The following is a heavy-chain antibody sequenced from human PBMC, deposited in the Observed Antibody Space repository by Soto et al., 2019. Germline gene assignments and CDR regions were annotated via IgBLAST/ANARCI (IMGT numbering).Heavy chain of an antibody. J-gene: IGHJ5*02. CDR1: GFTFSSYA. CDR3: AKDRWCSGGSCLLISPKENWFDP. D-gene: IGHD2-15*01. Sequence: GGSLRLSCAASGFTFSSYAMSWVRQAPGKGLEWVSAISGSGGSTSYADSVKGRFTISRDNSKNTLYLQMNSLRAEDTAVYYCAKDRWCSGGSCLLISPKENWFDPWGQGTLVTVSS. V-gene: IGHV3-23*01. CDR2: ISGSGGST.